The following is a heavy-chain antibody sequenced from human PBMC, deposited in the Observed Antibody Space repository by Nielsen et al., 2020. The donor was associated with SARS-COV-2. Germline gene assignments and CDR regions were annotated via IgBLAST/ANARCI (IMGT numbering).Heavy chain of an antibody. CDR1: GGSLSRYY. D-gene: IGHD4-17*01. CDR3: ARDYYGDYLDGFDF. J-gene: IGHJ3*01. V-gene: IGHV4-59*01. CDR2: VHHTGDT. Sequence: SETLSLTCTVSGGSLSRYYWTWIRQSPGNGLEWIGYVHHTGDTNYSPSLRSRVTISLDASKRQFSLRLNSVTTADTATYYCARDYYGDYLDGFDFWGHGTMVTVSS.